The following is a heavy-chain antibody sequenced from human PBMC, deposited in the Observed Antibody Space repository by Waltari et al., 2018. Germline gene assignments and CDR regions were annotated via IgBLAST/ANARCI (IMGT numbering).Heavy chain of an antibody. D-gene: IGHD3-16*02. Sequence: QVQLVQSGAEVKKPGASVKVSCKASGYTFTSYDINWVRQATGQGLEWMGWRNPKRGKTGYEQKFQGRVTMTRNTSISTAYMELSSLRSEDTAVYYCATATYDYVWGSYRYNFDYWGQGTLVTVSS. J-gene: IGHJ4*02. CDR3: ATATYDYVWGSYRYNFDY. CDR1: GYTFTSYD. V-gene: IGHV1-8*01. CDR2: RNPKRGKT.